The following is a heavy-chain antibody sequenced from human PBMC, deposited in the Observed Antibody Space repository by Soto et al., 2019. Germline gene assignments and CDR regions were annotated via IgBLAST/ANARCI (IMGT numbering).Heavy chain of an antibody. Sequence: QVQLQESGPGLVKPSETLSLTCTVSGGSISTYYWSWIRQPPGKGLECIGYIYDSGSTDYNPSLKSRVTISVDPSKNQFPLKLSSVTASDTAVYYCARHGGRYCSGGTCYIYWHFDLWGRGTLVTVSS. CDR2: IYDSGST. V-gene: IGHV4-59*08. D-gene: IGHD2-15*01. CDR3: ARHGGRYCSGGTCYIYWHFDL. J-gene: IGHJ2*01. CDR1: GGSISTYY.